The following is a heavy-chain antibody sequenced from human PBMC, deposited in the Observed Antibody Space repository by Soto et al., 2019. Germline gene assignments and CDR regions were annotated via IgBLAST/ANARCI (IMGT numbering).Heavy chain of an antibody. CDR1: GYTLSVYV. Sequence: GASVKGYCKSSGYTLSVYVVDWVRMAPGQRLEWMGWINAGNGNTKYSQKFQGRVTITRDTSASTAYMELSSLRSEDTAVYYCARDGVATTHYYYYYYMDVWGKATTRTVPS. V-gene: IGHV1-3*01. CDR2: INAGNGNT. D-gene: IGHD5-12*01. J-gene: IGHJ6*03. CDR3: ARDGVATTHYYYYYYMDV.